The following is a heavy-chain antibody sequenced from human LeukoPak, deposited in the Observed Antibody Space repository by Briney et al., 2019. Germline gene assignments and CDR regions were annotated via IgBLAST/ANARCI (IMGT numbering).Heavy chain of an antibody. D-gene: IGHD7-27*01. CDR3: ARRPWGGMDV. Sequence: PSETLSLTCTVSDGPITTDYWNWIRQPPGKGLEWIGYFHYSRGTNYNPSLKSRVTIPADMSKKQFSLRLTSVTAADTAVYYCARRPWGGMDVWGQGTTVTVSS. CDR2: FHYSRGT. J-gene: IGHJ6*02. CDR1: DGPITTDY. V-gene: IGHV4-59*08.